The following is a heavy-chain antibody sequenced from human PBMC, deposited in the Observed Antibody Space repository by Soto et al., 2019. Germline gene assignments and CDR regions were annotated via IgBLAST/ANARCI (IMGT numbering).Heavy chain of an antibody. V-gene: IGHV1-8*01. CDR1: GYTFTSYD. D-gene: IGHD3-9*01. Sequence: GASVKVSCKASGYTFTSYDINWVRQTTGQGLEWMGWMDPTNGNTGYVQKFQGRVTMTRNTSINTAYMELSSLRSEDTAVYYCARAEILTGYFAWGQGTLVTVSS. CDR2: MDPTNGNT. CDR3: ARAEILTGYFA. J-gene: IGHJ5*01.